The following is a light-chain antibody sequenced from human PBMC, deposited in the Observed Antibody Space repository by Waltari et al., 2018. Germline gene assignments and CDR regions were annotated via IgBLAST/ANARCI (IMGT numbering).Light chain of an antibody. CDR2: DAS. CDR3: QKYVNLPAT. J-gene: IGKJ1*01. CDR1: QSVGMS. V-gene: IGKV3-20*01. Sequence: IVLTQSPGTLSLSPGERATLSCRASQSVGMSLAWYQKKPGQAPRLLIYDASSRATAIPDRFSGSGSGTDFSLTISRLEPEDFAVYYCQKYVNLPATFGQGTTVEIK.